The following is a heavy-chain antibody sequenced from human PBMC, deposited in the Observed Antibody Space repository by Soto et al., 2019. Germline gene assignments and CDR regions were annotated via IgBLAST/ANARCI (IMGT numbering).Heavy chain of an antibody. Sequence: EVQLVESGGGLVQPGGSLRLSCAASGFTFSVYWMHWVRQAPGKGLVWVSRIDSDGSTTSYADSVKGRFTISRDNAKSTLYLQMNSLRAEDTAVYYCARPGYSNCGPGVDVWGQGTMVTVSS. CDR2: IDSDGSTT. D-gene: IGHD4-4*01. V-gene: IGHV3-74*01. CDR3: ARPGYSNCGPGVDV. J-gene: IGHJ6*02. CDR1: GFTFSVYW.